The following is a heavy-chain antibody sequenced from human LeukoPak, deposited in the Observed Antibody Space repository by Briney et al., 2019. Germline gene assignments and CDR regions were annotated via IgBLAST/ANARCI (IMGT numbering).Heavy chain of an antibody. V-gene: IGHV3-7*01. CDR2: IKQDGSEK. CDR1: GFTFSSYW. D-gene: IGHD6-19*01. CDR3: VRDRRAVAVYFDY. Sequence: GGSLRLSCAASGFTFSSYWMSWVRQAPGKGLEWVANIKQDGSEKYYVDSVRGRFTISRDNAKNSLYLQMNSLRTEDTAVYYCVRDRRAVAVYFDYWGQGTLVTVSS. J-gene: IGHJ4*02.